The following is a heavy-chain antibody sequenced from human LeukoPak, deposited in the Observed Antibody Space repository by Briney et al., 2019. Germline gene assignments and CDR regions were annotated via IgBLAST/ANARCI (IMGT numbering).Heavy chain of an antibody. CDR2: INHSGST. V-gene: IGHV4-34*01. Sequence: SETLSLTCAVYGGSFSGYYWSWIRQPPGKGLEWIGEINHSGSTNYNPSLKSRVTISVDTSKNQFSLKLSSVTAADTAVYYCARVRAARLYYYYYYMDVWGKGTTVTVSS. D-gene: IGHD6-6*01. CDR3: ARVRAARLYYYYYYMDV. J-gene: IGHJ6*03. CDR1: GGSFSGYY.